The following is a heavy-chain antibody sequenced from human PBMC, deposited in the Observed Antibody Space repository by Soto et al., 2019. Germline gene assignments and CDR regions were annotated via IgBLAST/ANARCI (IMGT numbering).Heavy chain of an antibody. D-gene: IGHD3-16*01. V-gene: IGHV1-18*04. Sequence: GASVKVSCKASGYTFTSYGISWVRQAPGQGLEWMGWISACNGNTNYAQKLQGRVTMTTDTSTSTAYMELRSLRSDDTAVYYCARVDQQPPFARANWFDPWGQGTLVTVSS. CDR2: ISACNGNT. J-gene: IGHJ5*02. CDR1: GYTFTSYG. CDR3: ARVDQQPPFARANWFDP.